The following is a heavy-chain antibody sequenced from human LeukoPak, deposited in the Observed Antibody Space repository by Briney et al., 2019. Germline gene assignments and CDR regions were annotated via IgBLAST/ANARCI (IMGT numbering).Heavy chain of an antibody. Sequence: PSETLSLTCAVYGGSFSGYYWSWIRQPPGKGLERIGEINHSGSTNYNPSLKSRVTISVDTSKNQFSLKLSSVTAADTAVYYCARGWIFGYSYGPYDYWGQGTLVTVSS. CDR1: GGSFSGYY. CDR2: INHSGST. CDR3: ARGWIFGYSYGPYDY. D-gene: IGHD5-18*01. J-gene: IGHJ4*02. V-gene: IGHV4-34*01.